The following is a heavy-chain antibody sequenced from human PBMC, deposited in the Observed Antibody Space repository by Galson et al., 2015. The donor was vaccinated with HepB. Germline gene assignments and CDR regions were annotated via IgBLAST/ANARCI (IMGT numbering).Heavy chain of an antibody. V-gene: IGHV3-23*01. CDR2: ISGSGGST. CDR1: GFTFSSYA. D-gene: IGHD2-21*02. CDR3: AKVKAYCGGDCYPREYFQH. Sequence: SLRLSCAASGFTFSSYAMSWVRQAPGKGLEWVSAISGSGGSTYYADSVKGRFTISRDNSKNTLYLQMNSLRAEDTAVYYCAKVKAYCGGDCYPREYFQHWGQGTLVTVSS. J-gene: IGHJ1*01.